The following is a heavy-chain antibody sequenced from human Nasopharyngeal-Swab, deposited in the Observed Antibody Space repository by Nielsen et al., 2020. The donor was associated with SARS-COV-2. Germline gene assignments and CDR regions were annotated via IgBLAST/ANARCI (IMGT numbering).Heavy chain of an antibody. CDR2: INTNTGNP. J-gene: IGHJ4*02. V-gene: IGHV7-4-1*02. CDR3: ARDLAAVYYDSSDYDY. Sequence: ASVKVSCKASGYTFTSYAMNWVRQAPGQGLEWMGWINTNTGNPTYAQGFTGRFVFSLDTSVGTAYLQISSLKAEDTAVYYCARDLAAVYYDSSDYDYWGQGTLVTVSS. D-gene: IGHD3-22*01. CDR1: GYTFTSYA.